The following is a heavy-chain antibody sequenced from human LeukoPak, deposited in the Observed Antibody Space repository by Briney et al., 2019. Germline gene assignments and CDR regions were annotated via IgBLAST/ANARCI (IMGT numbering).Heavy chain of an antibody. D-gene: IGHD4-17*01. Sequence: SSETLSLTCTVSGGSISNSIYYWGWIRQPPGKGLEWIGEINHSGCTNYNPSLKSRVTISVDTSKNQFSLKLSSVTAADTAVYYCARVRSNRPTVLIRYGMDVWGQGTTVTVSS. CDR1: GGSISNSIYY. CDR3: ARVRSNRPTVLIRYGMDV. CDR2: INHSGCT. V-gene: IGHV4-39*07. J-gene: IGHJ6*02.